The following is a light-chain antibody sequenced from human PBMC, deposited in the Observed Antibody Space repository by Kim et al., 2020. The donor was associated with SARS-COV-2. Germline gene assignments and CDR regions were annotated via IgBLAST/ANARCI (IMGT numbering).Light chain of an antibody. CDR2: DAS. CDR3: QQSSNWPIT. J-gene: IGKJ5*01. Sequence: LSPGERATLSGRASQRVSSNLAWYQQKPGQAPRLLIYDASKRATGIPARFSGSGSGTDFTLTISSLEPEDFAVYYCQQSSNWPITFGQGTRLGIK. CDR1: QRVSSN. V-gene: IGKV3-11*01.